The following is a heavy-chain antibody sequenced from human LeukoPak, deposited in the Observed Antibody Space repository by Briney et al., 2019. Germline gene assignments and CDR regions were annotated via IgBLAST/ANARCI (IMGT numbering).Heavy chain of an antibody. J-gene: IGHJ4*02. V-gene: IGHV3-30-3*01. CDR2: ISYDGYDN. D-gene: IGHD2-2*01. Sequence: GGSLRLSCAASGFTFNEYAMYWVRQTPGKGLEWVALISYDGYDNSYADSVRGRFTISRDNSKNTLYLQMDSLRSEDTAVYYCAKEAYCSSTSCPVDYWGQGTLVTVSS. CDR3: AKEAYCSSTSCPVDY. CDR1: GFTFNEYA.